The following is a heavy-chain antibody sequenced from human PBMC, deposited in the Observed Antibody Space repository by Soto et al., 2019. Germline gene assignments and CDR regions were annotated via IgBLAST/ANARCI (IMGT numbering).Heavy chain of an antibody. V-gene: IGHV3-11*01. CDR1: GFTFSDYY. CDR3: ASLGVRGVIIEVAYYMDV. J-gene: IGHJ6*03. CDR2: ISSSGSTI. D-gene: IGHD3-10*01. Sequence: GGSLRLSCAASGFTFSDYYMSWIRQAPGKGLEWVSYISSSGSTIYYADSVKGRFTISRDNAKNSLYLQMNSLRAEDTAVYYCASLGVRGVIIEVAYYMDVWGKGTTVTVSS.